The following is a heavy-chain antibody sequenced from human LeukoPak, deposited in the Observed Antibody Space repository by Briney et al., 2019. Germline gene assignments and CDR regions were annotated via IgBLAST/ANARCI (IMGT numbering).Heavy chain of an antibody. Sequence: ASVKVSCKASGYTFTNYDVNWVRQVTGQGLEWMGWMNPDSDNTGYAQKFQGRVTIIRNTSISTAYMELSNLTSEDTALYYCAGGAVDNWNSGKLIDYWGQGTLVTVSS. J-gene: IGHJ4*02. CDR2: MNPDSDNT. V-gene: IGHV1-8*03. CDR3: AGGAVDNWNSGKLIDY. CDR1: GYTFTNYD. D-gene: IGHD1-7*01.